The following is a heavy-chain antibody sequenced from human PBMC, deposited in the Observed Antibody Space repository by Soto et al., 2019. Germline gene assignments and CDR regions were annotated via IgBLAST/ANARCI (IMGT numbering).Heavy chain of an antibody. V-gene: IGHV1-3*01. CDR3: ARGRGSYYDFWSGYRPWDYYYMDV. CDR2: INAGNGNT. CDR1: GYTFTSYA. J-gene: IGHJ6*03. Sequence: ASVKVSCKASGYTFTSYAMHWVRQAPGQRLEWMGWINAGNGNTKYSQKFQGRVTITRDTSASTAYMELSSLRSEDTAVYYCARGRGSYYDFWSGYRPWDYYYMDVWGKGTTVTVSS. D-gene: IGHD3-3*01.